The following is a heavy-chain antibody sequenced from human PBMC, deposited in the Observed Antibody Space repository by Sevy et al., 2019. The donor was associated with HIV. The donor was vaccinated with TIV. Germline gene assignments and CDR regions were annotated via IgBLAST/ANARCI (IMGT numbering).Heavy chain of an antibody. CDR3: ARAGIVVVPAAKLYNWFDP. D-gene: IGHD2-2*01. CDR1: GGSISSSNW. V-gene: IGHV4-4*02. J-gene: IGHJ5*02. CDR2: IYHSGST. Sequence: SETLSLTCAVSGGSISSSNWWSWVRQPPGKGLEWIGEIYHSGSTNYNPSLKSRVTISVDKSKNQFSLKLGSVTAADTAVYYCARAGIVVVPAAKLYNWFDPWGQGTLVTVSS.